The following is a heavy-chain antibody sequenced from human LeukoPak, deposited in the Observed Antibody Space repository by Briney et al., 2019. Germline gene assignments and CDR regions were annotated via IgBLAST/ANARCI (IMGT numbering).Heavy chain of an antibody. J-gene: IGHJ4*02. V-gene: IGHV3-74*01. D-gene: IGHD3-10*01. CDR1: GFTFSSYW. Sequence: GGSLRLSCAASGFTFSSYWMHWVRQTPGKGLVWVSRIESDGSTIYADSVKGRFTISRDNSKNTLYLQMNSLRAEDTAVYYCAKAPSYGSGSYHVDYWGQGTLVTVSS. CDR2: IESDGST. CDR3: AKAPSYGSGSYHVDY.